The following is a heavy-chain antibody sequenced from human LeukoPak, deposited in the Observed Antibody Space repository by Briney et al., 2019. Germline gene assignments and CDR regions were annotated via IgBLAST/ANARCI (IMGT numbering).Heavy chain of an antibody. CDR2: IKWNGGST. Sequence: GGSLRLSCVASGFTFDDYGMSWVRQAPGKGLEWVSGIKWNGGSTGYADSVKGRFTISRDNAKNSLSLQMNSLRAEDTAFYYCARDGGDCGGDSCYVDYWGQGTLVTVSS. V-gene: IGHV3-20*04. D-gene: IGHD2-21*01. J-gene: IGHJ4*02. CDR1: GFTFDDYG. CDR3: ARDGGDCGGDSCYVDY.